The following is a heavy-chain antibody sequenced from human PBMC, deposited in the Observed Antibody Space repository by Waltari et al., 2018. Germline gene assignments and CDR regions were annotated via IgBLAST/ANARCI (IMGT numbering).Heavy chain of an antibody. CDR1: GFSLSTRGMR. J-gene: IGHJ3*02. V-gene: IGHV2-70*04. Sequence: QVTLKESGPALVKPAQTLTLTYTFSGFSLSTRGMRVSWIRQPPGKALEWLARIDWDDDRFFSTSLKSRLTISKDTSKNQVVLTMTNMDPVDTGTYYCARIAYGTTATTDAFDIWGQGTMVTVSS. CDR2: IDWDDDR. D-gene: IGHD4-17*01. CDR3: ARIAYGTTATTDAFDI.